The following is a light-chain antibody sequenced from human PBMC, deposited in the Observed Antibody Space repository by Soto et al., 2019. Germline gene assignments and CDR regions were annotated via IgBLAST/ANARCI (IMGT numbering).Light chain of an antibody. CDR3: QQNYSTPRT. J-gene: IGKJ1*01. Sequence: IQMTQSPSSLSASVGDRFTIICRASQSISSYLNWYQQKPGKAPNLLIYAASSLQSGVPSRFSGSGSGTDFTLTISSLQPEDFATYYCQQNYSTPRTFGQGTKVDIK. V-gene: IGKV1-39*01. CDR1: QSISSY. CDR2: AAS.